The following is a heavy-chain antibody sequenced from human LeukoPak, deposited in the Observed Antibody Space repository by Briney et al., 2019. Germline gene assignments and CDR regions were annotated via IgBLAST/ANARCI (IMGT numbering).Heavy chain of an antibody. CDR2: ISSSSSYI. Sequence: GGSLRLSCAVSGFTFSSYSMNWVRQAPGKGLEWVSSISSSSSYIYYADSVKGRFTISRDNAKNSLYLQMNSLRAEDTAVYYCPRNLPIAAAGSGAFDYWGQGTLVTVSS. CDR1: GFTFSSYS. J-gene: IGHJ4*02. V-gene: IGHV3-21*01. D-gene: IGHD6-13*01. CDR3: PRNLPIAAAGSGAFDY.